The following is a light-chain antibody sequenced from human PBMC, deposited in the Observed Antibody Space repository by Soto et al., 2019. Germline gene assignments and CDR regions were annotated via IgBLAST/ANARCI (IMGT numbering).Light chain of an antibody. V-gene: IGKV1-39*01. CDR3: QQSYSTPRT. CDR2: AAS. Sequence: DIQMTQSPSSLTASVGDRVTITCRASQSISSYVNWYQQKPGKAPNLLIYAASSLQSGVPSRFSGSGSGTDFPLTISSLQPEDFATYYCQQSYSTPRTFGQGTKVEIK. CDR1: QSISSY. J-gene: IGKJ1*01.